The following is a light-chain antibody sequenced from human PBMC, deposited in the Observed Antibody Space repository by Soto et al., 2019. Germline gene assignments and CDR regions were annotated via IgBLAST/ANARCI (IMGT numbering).Light chain of an antibody. Sequence: PMTQIPFTPYASVGDRRIITFRASQSISSWLAWYQQKPGKAPNLLIYDASSLESGVPSRFSGSGSGTEFTLTISSLQPDDFATYYCQQYHSSWTFGQGTKVDIK. J-gene: IGKJ1*01. V-gene: IGKV1-5*01. CDR3: QQYHSSWT. CDR2: DAS. CDR1: QSISSW.